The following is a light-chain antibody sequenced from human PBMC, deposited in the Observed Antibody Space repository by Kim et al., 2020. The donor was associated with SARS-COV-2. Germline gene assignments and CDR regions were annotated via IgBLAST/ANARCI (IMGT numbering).Light chain of an antibody. CDR2: ATS. J-gene: IGKJ3*01. CDR3: QQYDNSLFT. V-gene: IGKV3-20*01. CDR1: QSVSSSS. Sequence: SPGERATLSCRASQSVSSSSLVGYQQKPGQAPRLLIYATSSRATGIPDRFSGSGSETDFTLTISRLEPEDFAVYYCQQYDNSLFTFGPGTKVDIK.